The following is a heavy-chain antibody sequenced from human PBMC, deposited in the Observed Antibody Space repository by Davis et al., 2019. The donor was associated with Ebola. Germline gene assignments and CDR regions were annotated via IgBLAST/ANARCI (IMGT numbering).Heavy chain of an antibody. D-gene: IGHD3-3*01. CDR3: SARGGYYTQDFDY. CDR2: INPNSGGT. V-gene: IGHV1-2*06. CDR1: GYTFTAYS. Sequence: ASVQVSCKASGYTFTAYSIHRVRQAPAQGLEWMARINPNSGGTNYAQKLQGMVTMTRDTSINTAYMELTRLKSDDTAVYYCSARGGYYTQDFDYWGQGSLVTVSS. J-gene: IGHJ4*02.